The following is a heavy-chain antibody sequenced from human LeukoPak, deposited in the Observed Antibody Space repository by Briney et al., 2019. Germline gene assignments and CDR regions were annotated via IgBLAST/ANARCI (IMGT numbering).Heavy chain of an antibody. CDR1: GYTFTGYY. J-gene: IGHJ4*02. Sequence: ASVKVSCKASGYTFTGYYMHWMRQAPGQGLEWMGWINPNSGDTNCAQKFQGRVTMTRDTSISTAYMELSRLRSDDTAVYYCARDLGWYSCFDYWGQGTLVTVSS. V-gene: IGHV1-2*02. D-gene: IGHD1-1*01. CDR2: INPNSGDT. CDR3: ARDLGWYSCFDY.